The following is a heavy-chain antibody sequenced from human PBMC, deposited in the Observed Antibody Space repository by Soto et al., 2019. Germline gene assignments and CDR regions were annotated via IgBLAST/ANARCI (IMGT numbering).Heavy chain of an antibody. V-gene: IGHV1-18*01. Sequence: QVQLLQSGAEVKKPGASVRLSCKASGYSFTRFGISWVRQAPGQGLEWVGRISTYNGNTKYAQKLEGRVTVSTDTSTSTAYMELRSLRSDDTAVYYCAMDPQYSNSPQVFDYWGQGTLLTVSS. CDR2: ISTYNGNT. CDR3: AMDPQYSNSPQVFDY. CDR1: GYSFTRFG. J-gene: IGHJ4*02. D-gene: IGHD6-6*01.